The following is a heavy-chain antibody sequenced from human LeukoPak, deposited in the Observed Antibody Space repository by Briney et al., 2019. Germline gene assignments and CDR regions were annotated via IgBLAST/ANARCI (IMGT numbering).Heavy chain of an antibody. V-gene: IGHV3-23*01. J-gene: IGHJ4*02. D-gene: IGHD2-21*02. Sequence: GGSLRLSCAASGFTFSSYGMSWVRQSPGKGLEWFSAISGSGGSTYYADSVTGRFTVSRDNSKITVDLQVNNLRVDDTAIFYCAKDHANTPVVTNWGQGILVSVSS. CDR1: GFTFSSYG. CDR2: ISGSGGST. CDR3: AKDHANTPVVTN.